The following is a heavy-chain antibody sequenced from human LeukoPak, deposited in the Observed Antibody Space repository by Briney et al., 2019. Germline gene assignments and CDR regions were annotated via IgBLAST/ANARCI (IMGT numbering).Heavy chain of an antibody. CDR3: TTAQGYYYGMDV. V-gene: IGHV3-15*07. Sequence: GGSLRLSCAASGFIFSGYWMNWVRQAPGKGLEWVGRIKSKTDGGTTDYAAPVKGRFTISRDDSKNTLYLQMNSLKTEDTAVYYCTTAQGYYYGMDVWGQGTTVTVSS. CDR2: IKSKTDGGTT. CDR1: GFIFSGYW. J-gene: IGHJ6*02.